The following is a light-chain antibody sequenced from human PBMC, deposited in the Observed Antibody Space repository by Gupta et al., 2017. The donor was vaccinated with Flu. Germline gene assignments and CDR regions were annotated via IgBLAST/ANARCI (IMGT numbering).Light chain of an antibody. CDR3: SSDAGNNNWV. J-gene: IGLJ3*02. CDR1: SSDVGGTNY. CDR2: EVS. V-gene: IGLV2-8*01. Sequence: SVTISCSGTSSDVGGTNYVSWYQQPPGKAHKVMIYEVSKRPAGVPDRFSGSKAGNTASPTVSGHQAEDEADYYCSSDAGNNNWVFGGGTKLTVL.